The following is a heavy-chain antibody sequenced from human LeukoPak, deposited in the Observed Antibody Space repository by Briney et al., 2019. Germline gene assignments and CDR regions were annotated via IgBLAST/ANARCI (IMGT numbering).Heavy chain of an antibody. CDR3: AREVYFVGFGELSYFDY. V-gene: IGHV3-21*04. CDR2: ISTSSNYI. Sequence: NPGGSLRLSCAASGFTFSTYNMNWVRQAPGNRLEWVSSISTSSNYIYYADSLKGRFTISRDNAKNTLYLQMNSLRAEDTAVYYCAREVYFVGFGELSYFDYWGQGTLVTVSS. J-gene: IGHJ4*02. D-gene: IGHD3-10*01. CDR1: GFTFSTYN.